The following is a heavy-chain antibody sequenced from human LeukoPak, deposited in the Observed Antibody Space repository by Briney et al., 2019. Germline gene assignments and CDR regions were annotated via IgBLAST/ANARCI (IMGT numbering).Heavy chain of an antibody. CDR3: ARGSGGYYYGMDV. V-gene: IGHV3-33*01. CDR1: GFTFSSYG. J-gene: IGHJ6*04. Sequence: GRSLRLSCAASGFTFSSYGMHWVRQAPGKGLEWVALIWYDGSNKYNADSVKGRFTLSRDNSKNTLYLQMNSLRAEDTAVYYCARGSGGYYYGMDVWGKGTTVTVSS. D-gene: IGHD2-15*01. CDR2: IWYDGSNK.